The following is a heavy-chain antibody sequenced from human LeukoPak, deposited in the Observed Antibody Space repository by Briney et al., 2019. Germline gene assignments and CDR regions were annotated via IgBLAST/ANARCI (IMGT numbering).Heavy chain of an antibody. CDR2: IYYSGST. Sequence: PSETLSHTCTVSGGSISSSSYYWGWIRQPPGKGLEWIGSIYYSGSTYYNPSLKSRVTISVDTSKNQFSLKLSSVTAADTAVYYCARPSGSYSYYGMDVWGQGTTVTVSS. V-gene: IGHV4-39*01. CDR1: GGSISSSSYY. J-gene: IGHJ6*02. D-gene: IGHD1-26*01. CDR3: ARPSGSYSYYGMDV.